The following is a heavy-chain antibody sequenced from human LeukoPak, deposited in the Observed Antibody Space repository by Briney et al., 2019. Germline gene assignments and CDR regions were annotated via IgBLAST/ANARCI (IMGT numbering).Heavy chain of an antibody. J-gene: IGHJ6*03. D-gene: IGHD6-6*01. CDR1: GFTFSDYY. Sequence: GGSLRLSCAASGFTFSDYYMSWIRQAPGKGLEWVSYISSNSATIFYADSVKGRFTISRDNAKNSLYLQMNSLRPEDTAVYFCARDRHVPGLYYYYMDVWGKGTTVTVSS. CDR3: ARDRHVPGLYYYYMDV. CDR2: ISSNSATI. V-gene: IGHV3-11*04.